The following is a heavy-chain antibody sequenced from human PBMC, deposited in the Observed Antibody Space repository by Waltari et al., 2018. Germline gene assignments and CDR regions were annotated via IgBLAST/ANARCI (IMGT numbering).Heavy chain of an antibody. CDR2: TYYRSKWYN. D-gene: IGHD5-18*01. CDR3: ARDRIQLWVFDC. CDR1: GDSAPCNSAA. Sequence: QVQLQQSGPGLVKPSQTLSLTCALPGDSAPCNSAAWTWNRQSPSRGLEWLGRTYYRSKWYNDYAVSVKSRITINPDTSKNQFSLQLNSVTPEDTAVYYCARDRIQLWVFDCWGQGTLVTVSS. J-gene: IGHJ4*02. V-gene: IGHV6-1*01.